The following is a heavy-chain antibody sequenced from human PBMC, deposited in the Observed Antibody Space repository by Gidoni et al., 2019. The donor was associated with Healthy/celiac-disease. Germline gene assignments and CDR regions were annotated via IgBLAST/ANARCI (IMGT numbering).Heavy chain of an antibody. CDR1: GYSFTRYW. V-gene: IGHV5-10-1*03. J-gene: IGHJ5*02. CDR3: ARQAPFITDYNWFDP. Sequence: DVQLVQSGAEVNKPAESLRISCKASGYSFTRYWIRWVRQLLGKGLEWLGRIDPSDSYTNYSPSVQGHVTISADKSISTAYLQWSSVKASDTAMYYWARQAPFITDYNWFDPWGQGTLVTVSS. CDR2: IDPSDSYT. D-gene: IGHD1-20*01.